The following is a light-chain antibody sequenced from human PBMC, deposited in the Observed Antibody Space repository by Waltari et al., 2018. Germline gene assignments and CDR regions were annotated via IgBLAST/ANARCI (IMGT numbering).Light chain of an antibody. Sequence: EVAMTQSPATLSVSPGERATLSCRASDNVRDNLAWYQQKSGQAPRLLIHGASTRATGIPARFSGSGSGTDFTLTISSLQSGDIAIYYCQQYNNWPGSFGQGTKVQIK. V-gene: IGKV3-15*01. CDR2: GAS. CDR3: QQYNNWPGS. CDR1: DNVRDN. J-gene: IGKJ1*01.